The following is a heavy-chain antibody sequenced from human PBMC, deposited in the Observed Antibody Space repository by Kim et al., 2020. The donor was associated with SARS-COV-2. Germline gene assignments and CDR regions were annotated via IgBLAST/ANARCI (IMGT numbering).Heavy chain of an antibody. Sequence: SRVTISVDTSKNQFSLKLSSVTAADTAVYYCARGRGIAVAGTNYYYYMDVWGKGTTVTVSS. V-gene: IGHV4-34*01. D-gene: IGHD6-19*01. CDR3: ARGRGIAVAGTNYYYYMDV. J-gene: IGHJ6*03.